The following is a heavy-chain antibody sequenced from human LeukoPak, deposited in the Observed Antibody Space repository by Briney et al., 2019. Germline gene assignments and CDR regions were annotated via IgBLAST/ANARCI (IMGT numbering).Heavy chain of an antibody. Sequence: PGGSLRLSCAASGFTFSSYAMSWVRQAPGKGLEWVSAISGSGGSTYYADSVKGRFIISRDNSKNTLYLQMNSVRAEDTAVYYCAKTIIAARPHYFDYWGQGTLVTVSS. J-gene: IGHJ4*02. D-gene: IGHD6-6*01. CDR1: GFTFSSYA. CDR3: AKTIIAARPHYFDY. CDR2: ISGSGGST. V-gene: IGHV3-23*01.